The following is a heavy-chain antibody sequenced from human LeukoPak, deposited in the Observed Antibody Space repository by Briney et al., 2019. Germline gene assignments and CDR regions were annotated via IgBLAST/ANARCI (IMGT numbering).Heavy chain of an antibody. CDR2: IYYSGST. Sequence: SETLSITCTVSGGSISSSSYYWGWIRQPPGKGLEWIGSIYYSGSTYYNPSLKSRVTISVDTSKNQFSLKLSSVTAADTAVYYCARVVGSYLYYFDYWGQGTLVTVSS. V-gene: IGHV4-39*01. J-gene: IGHJ4*02. CDR3: ARVVGSYLYYFDY. CDR1: GGSISSSSYY. D-gene: IGHD1-26*01.